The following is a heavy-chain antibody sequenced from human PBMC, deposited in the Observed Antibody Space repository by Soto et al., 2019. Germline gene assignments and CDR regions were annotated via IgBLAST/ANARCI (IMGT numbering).Heavy chain of an antibody. Sequence: GESLKICSKGSGYRCTSYWISWVRQMPGKGLEWMGRIDPSDSHTNYGPSFQGHVTISADKSISTAYLQWSSLKASDTALYYCARHGSGSYYNTYYYGMDVWGQGTTVTVSS. CDR3: ARHGSGSYYNTYYYGMDV. J-gene: IGHJ6*02. D-gene: IGHD3-10*01. CDR1: GYRCTSYW. CDR2: IDPSDSHT. V-gene: IGHV5-10-1*01.